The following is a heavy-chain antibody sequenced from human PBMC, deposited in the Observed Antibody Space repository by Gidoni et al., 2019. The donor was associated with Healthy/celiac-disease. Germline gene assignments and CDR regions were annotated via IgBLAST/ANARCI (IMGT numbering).Heavy chain of an antibody. J-gene: IGHJ3*02. D-gene: IGHD3-3*01. CDR3: ASTEEWFRDDAFDI. V-gene: IGHV3-66*01. CDR1: GFTVSSNY. CDR2: IYSGGST. Sequence: EVQLVVSGGGLVQPGGSLRLSCAASGFTVSSNYMSWVRQAPGKGLEWVSVIYSGGSTYYADSVKGRFTISRDNSKNTLYLQMNSLRAEDTAVYYCASTEEWFRDDAFDIWGQGTMVTVSS.